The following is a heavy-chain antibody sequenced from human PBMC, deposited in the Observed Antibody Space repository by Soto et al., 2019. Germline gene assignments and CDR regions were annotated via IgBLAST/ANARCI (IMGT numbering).Heavy chain of an antibody. J-gene: IGHJ4*02. Sequence: SVKVSCKASGCPFRKNTIRWVRQVPGQGLEWMGGIMPVFGSQNYGQKFQGRVPITADEYTRTAYMELSRLKSEDTAVYYCARQFDYETSGYYYAYWGQGTQVTSPQ. CDR1: GCPFRKNT. CDR3: ARQFDYETSGYYYAY. V-gene: IGHV1-69*13. CDR2: IMPVFGSQ. D-gene: IGHD3-22*01.